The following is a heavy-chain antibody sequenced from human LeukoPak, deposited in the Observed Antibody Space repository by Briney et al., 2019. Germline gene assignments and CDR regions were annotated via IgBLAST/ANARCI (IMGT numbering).Heavy chain of an antibody. D-gene: IGHD2/OR15-2a*01. CDR3: ARGLPPLGNFDY. V-gene: IGHV1-69*05. CDR2: IIPIFGTA. Sequence: GASVKVSCKASGYTFTGYYMHWVRQAPGQGLEWMGGIIPIFGTANYAQKFQGRVMITTDESTSTAYMELSSLRSEDTAVYYCARGLPPLGNFDYWGQGTLVTVSS. CDR1: GYTFTGYY. J-gene: IGHJ4*02.